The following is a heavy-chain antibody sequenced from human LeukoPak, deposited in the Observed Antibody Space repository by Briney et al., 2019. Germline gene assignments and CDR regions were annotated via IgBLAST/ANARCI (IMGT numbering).Heavy chain of an antibody. CDR3: ARVTDYGDYDY. CDR1: GGSISGSRYY. J-gene: IGHJ4*02. D-gene: IGHD4-17*01. V-gene: IGHV4-39*01. Sequence: PSETLSLTCTVSGGSISGSRYYWGWIRQPPGRGLEWIGRISYGGNTFYNPSLNSRVTISIDTSKNQFSLKLTSVTAADTAVYYCARVTDYGDYDYWGQGTLVTVSS. CDR2: ISYGGNT.